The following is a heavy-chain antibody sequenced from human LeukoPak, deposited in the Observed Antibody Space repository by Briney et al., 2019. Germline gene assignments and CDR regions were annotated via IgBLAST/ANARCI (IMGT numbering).Heavy chain of an antibody. J-gene: IGHJ4*02. CDR2: IYYSGST. D-gene: IGHD3-10*01. V-gene: IGHV4-59*01. CDR3: ARGRAELLWFGGIDY. CDR1: GGSISSYY. Sequence: SETLSLTCTVSGGSISSYYWSWIRQPPGKGLEWIGYIYYSGSTNYNPSLKSRVTISVDTSKNQFSLKLSSVTAADTAVYYCARGRAELLWFGGIDYWGQGTLVTVSS.